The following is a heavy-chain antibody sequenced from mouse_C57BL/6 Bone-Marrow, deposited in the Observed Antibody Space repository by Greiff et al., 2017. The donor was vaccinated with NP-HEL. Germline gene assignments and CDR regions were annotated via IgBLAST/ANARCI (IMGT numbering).Heavy chain of an antibody. D-gene: IGHD4-1*01. J-gene: IGHJ3*01. CDR3: ARYWTWFAY. CDR2: INPSSGYT. Sequence: VQLQQSGAELAKPGASVKLSCKASGYTFTSYWMHWVKQRPGQGLEWIGYINPSSGYTKYNQKFKDKPTLTADKSSSTAYMQLSSLTYEASAVYYCARYWTWFAYWGQGTLVTVSA. CDR1: GYTFTSYW. V-gene: IGHV1-7*01.